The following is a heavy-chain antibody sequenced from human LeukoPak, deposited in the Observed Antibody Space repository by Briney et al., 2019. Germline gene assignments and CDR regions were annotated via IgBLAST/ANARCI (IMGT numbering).Heavy chain of an antibody. CDR3: ARRTYRGYDYCFGY. CDR2: IYPGDSDT. CDR1: GYSFTSYW. J-gene: IGHJ4*02. Sequence: GESLKISCKGSGYSFTSYWIGWVRQMPGKGLEWMGIIYPGDSDTTYSPSFQGQVTISVDKSMSTAYLQWNSLKASDTAMYYCARRTYRGYDYCFGYWGQETLVTVSS. V-gene: IGHV5-51*01. D-gene: IGHD5-12*01.